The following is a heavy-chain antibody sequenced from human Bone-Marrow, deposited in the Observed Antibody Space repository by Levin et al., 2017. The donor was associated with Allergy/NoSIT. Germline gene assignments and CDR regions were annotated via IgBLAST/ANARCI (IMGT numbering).Heavy chain of an antibody. V-gene: IGHV4-61*02. Sequence: SETLSLTCTVSGVSINNTNHYWSWIRQPAGTGLEWIGRMFAGGAATYNRSLRSRVTISIDTSENQISLKLTSVTASDTAVYYCARGETFNSWDSGWFDPWGQGTLVTVSS. J-gene: IGHJ5*02. D-gene: IGHD1-26*01. CDR1: GVSINNTNHY. CDR2: MFAGGAA. CDR3: ARGETFNSWDSGWFDP.